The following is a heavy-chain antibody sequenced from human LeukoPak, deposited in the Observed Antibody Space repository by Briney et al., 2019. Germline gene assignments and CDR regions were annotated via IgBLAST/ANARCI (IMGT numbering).Heavy chain of an antibody. D-gene: IGHD3-10*01. J-gene: IGHJ6*04. CDR3: ASRGDYYYDMDV. Sequence: GGSLRLSCAASGFTFSSYGMHWVRQAPGKGLEWVAVISYDGSNKYYADSVKGRFTISRDNAKNSLYLQMNSLRVEDTAVYYCASRGDYYYDMDVWGKGTTVTVSS. CDR1: GFTFSSYG. CDR2: ISYDGSNK. V-gene: IGHV3-30*03.